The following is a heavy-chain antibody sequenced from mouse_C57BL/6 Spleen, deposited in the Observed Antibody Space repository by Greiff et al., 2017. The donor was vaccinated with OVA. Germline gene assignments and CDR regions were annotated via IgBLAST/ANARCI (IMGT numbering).Heavy chain of an antibody. CDR1: GYTFTSYW. V-gene: IGHV1-53*01. D-gene: IGHD2-4*01. CDR3: ASEADFYHDYDVWFAY. Sequence: VQLQQPGTELVKPGASVKLSCKASGYTFTSYWMHWVKQRPGQGLEWIGNINPSNGGTNYNEKFKSKATLTVDKSSSTTYMQLSSLTSEDSAVYYCASEADFYHDYDVWFAYWGQGTLVTVSA. J-gene: IGHJ3*01. CDR2: INPSNGGT.